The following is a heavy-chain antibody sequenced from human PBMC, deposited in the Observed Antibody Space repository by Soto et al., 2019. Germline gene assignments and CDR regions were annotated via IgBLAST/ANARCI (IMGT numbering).Heavy chain of an antibody. CDR2: ISGSAGST. Sequence: EVQLFESGGGLVQPGGSLRLSCAASGFTFMNYAITWVRQAPGKGLEWVSVISGSAGSTYYADSVKGRFTISRDNSKNTVYLQMRSLRVDDTAVYYCAKEEGSAYYPVDSRGQGTLVTVSS. CDR1: GFTFMNYA. CDR3: AKEEGSAYYPVDS. J-gene: IGHJ4*02. V-gene: IGHV3-23*01. D-gene: IGHD3-10*01.